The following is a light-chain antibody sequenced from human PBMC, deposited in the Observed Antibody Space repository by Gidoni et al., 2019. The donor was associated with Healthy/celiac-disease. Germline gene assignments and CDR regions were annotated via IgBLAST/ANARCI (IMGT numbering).Light chain of an antibody. CDR1: QSISSW. V-gene: IGKV1-5*03. Sequence: DIQMTQSPSTLSASVGDRGTITCRASQSISSWLAWYQQKPGKAPKLLIYNASSLESGVPSRFSGSGSWTEFTLTISSLQPDDFAIYYCQQYNSYSMYTFGQGTKLEIK. J-gene: IGKJ2*01. CDR2: NAS. CDR3: QQYNSYSMYT.